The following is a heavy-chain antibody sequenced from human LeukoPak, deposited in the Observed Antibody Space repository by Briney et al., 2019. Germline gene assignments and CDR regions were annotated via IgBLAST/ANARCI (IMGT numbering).Heavy chain of an antibody. D-gene: IGHD6-13*01. J-gene: IGHJ3*01. CDR2: VYYTGST. Sequence: SETLFLICTVSGGSISSYYWSGVRQPPGKGLVGIGFVYYTGSTNYSPSLKSRVTISVDTSKNQFSLKLRSVTAADTAVYYCARISSSNWYNERGAFDVWGQGTMVTVSS. V-gene: IGHV4-59*01. CDR1: GGSISSYY. CDR3: ARISSSNWYNERGAFDV.